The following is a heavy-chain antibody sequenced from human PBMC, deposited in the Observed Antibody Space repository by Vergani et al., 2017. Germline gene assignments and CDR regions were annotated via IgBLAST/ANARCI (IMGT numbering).Heavy chain of an antibody. D-gene: IGHD6-6*01. CDR2: ISAYNGNT. CDR1: GYTFTSYG. V-gene: IGHV1-18*04. J-gene: IGHJ3*02. CDR3: ARDVYTYSSSPGAFDI. Sequence: QVQLVQSGAEVKKPGASVKVSCKASGYTFTSYGISWVRQAPGQGLEWMGWISAYNGNTNYAQKLQGRVTMTTDTSTSTAYMELRSLSSDDTAVYYCARDVYTYSSSPGAFDIWGQGTMVTVSS.